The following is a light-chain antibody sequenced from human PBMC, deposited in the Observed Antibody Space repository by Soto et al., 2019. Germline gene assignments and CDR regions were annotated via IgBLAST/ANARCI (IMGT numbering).Light chain of an antibody. J-gene: IGLJ1*01. V-gene: IGLV2-14*01. CDR3: SSYTSSSRQGV. CDR2: DVS. CDR1: SSEVGGYNY. Sequence: QSVLAQPASVSGSPGQSITISCTGTSSEVGGYNYVSWYQQHPGKAPKLMIYDVSNRPSGVSNRFSGSKSGNTASLTISGLQAEDEADYYCSSYTSSSRQGVFGTGTKLTVL.